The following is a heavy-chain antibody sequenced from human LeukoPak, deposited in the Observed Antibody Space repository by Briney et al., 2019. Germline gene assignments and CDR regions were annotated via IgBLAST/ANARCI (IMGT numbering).Heavy chain of an antibody. CDR3: ARVTMVRGVIIAYTFDY. CDR2: IYYSGST. J-gene: IGHJ4*02. V-gene: IGHV4-30-4*01. Sequence: SETLSLTCTVSGGSISSGDYYWSWIRQPPGKGLEWIGYIYYSGSTYYNPSLKSRVTISVDTSKNQFSLKLSSVTAADTAVYYCARVTMVRGVIIAYTFDYWGQGPLVTVSS. D-gene: IGHD3-10*01. CDR1: GGSISSGDYY.